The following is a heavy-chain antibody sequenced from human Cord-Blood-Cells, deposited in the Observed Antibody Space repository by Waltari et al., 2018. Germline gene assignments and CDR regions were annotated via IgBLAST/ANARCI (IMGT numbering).Heavy chain of an antibody. CDR3: AREDDIFAFDI. Sequence: QVQLQQWGAGLLKPSETLSLTCAVYGGSFSGYYWSWIRQPPGKGLEWIGEINHSGSTNDNPSLKSRVTISVDTSKNQFSLKLSSVTAADTAVYYCAREDDIFAFDIWGQGTMVTVSS. D-gene: IGHD3-9*01. CDR1: GGSFSGYY. V-gene: IGHV4-34*01. J-gene: IGHJ3*02. CDR2: INHSGST.